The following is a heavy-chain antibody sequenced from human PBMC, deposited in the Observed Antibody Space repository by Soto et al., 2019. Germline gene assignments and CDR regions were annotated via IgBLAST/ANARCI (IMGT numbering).Heavy chain of an antibody. CDR2: ITGSGDST. V-gene: IGHV3-23*01. Sequence: GGSLRLSCAVSGFTFSSHAMSWVRQAPGKGLECVSSITGSGDSTYYADSVKGRFTISRDNSKNTLYLQMNSLRAEDTAVYYCAKGYCSGGSCYHFDYWGQGTLVTVSS. CDR1: GFTFSSHA. J-gene: IGHJ4*02. CDR3: AKGYCSGGSCYHFDY. D-gene: IGHD2-15*01.